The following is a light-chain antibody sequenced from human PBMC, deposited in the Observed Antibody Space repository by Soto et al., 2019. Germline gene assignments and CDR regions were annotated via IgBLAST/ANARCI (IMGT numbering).Light chain of an antibody. CDR3: FSKISGFVYG. J-gene: IGLJ1*01. CDR1: NTDLGVYGY. V-gene: IGLV2-14*01. CDR2: DVN. Sequence: QSALAQPASVSGSFGQSITISCSGPNTDLGVYGYVSWYQHHPGKAPKLLIYDVNNRPSGISDRFSGSKSGDTASLTISGLQAEDEADYFCFSKISGFVYGFGTGTRSPS.